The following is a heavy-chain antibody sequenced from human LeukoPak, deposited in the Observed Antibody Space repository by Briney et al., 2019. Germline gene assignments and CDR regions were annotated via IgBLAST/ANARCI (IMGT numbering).Heavy chain of an antibody. CDR3: AADFRPYCSSTSCYIGSGPRNFDY. J-gene: IGHJ4*02. Sequence: ASVKVSCKASGYTFTGYYMHWVRQAPGQGLEWMGWINPNSGDTNYAQKFQERVTITRDMSTSTAYMELSSLRSEDTAVYYCAADFRPYCSSTSCYIGSGPRNFDYWGQGTLVTVSS. V-gene: IGHV1-2*02. CDR2: INPNSGDT. CDR1: GYTFTGYY. D-gene: IGHD2-2*01.